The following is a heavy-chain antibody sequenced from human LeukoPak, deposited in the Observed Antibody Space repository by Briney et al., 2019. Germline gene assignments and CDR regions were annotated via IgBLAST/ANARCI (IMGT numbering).Heavy chain of an antibody. CDR1: GGTFSSYA. D-gene: IGHD6-13*01. J-gene: IGHJ3*02. CDR3: ARTRSKQQLDDTFDI. Sequence: ASVKVSCKASGGTFSSYAISWVRQAPGQGLEWMGGIIPLFATANYAQKFQGRLTITADESTSTGYMELSSLRFEDTAVYYCARTRSKQQLDDTFDIWGQGTMVTVSS. V-gene: IGHV1-69*13. CDR2: IIPLFATA.